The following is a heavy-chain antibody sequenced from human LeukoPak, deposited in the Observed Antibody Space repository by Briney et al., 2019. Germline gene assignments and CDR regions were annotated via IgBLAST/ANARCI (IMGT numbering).Heavy chain of an antibody. Sequence: PGGSLRLSCAASGFTVSSNYMSWVRQAPGKGLEWVSVIYSGGSTYYADSVKGRFTISRDNSKNTLYLQMNSLRAEDTAVYYCARSSFKMATIPFDYWGQGTLVTVSS. CDR2: IYSGGST. J-gene: IGHJ4*02. CDR1: GFTVSSNY. CDR3: ARSSFKMATIPFDY. D-gene: IGHD5-24*01. V-gene: IGHV3-53*01.